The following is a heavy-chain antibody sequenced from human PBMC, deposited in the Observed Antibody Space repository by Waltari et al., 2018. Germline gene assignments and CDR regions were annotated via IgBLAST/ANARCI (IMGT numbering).Heavy chain of an antibody. CDR2: INPNSGGT. D-gene: IGHD3-22*01. V-gene: IGHV1-2*02. CDR3: ARDRYYYDSSGYDFDY. CDR1: GYTFTGYY. Sequence: QVQLVQSGAEVKKPGASVKVSCKASGYTFTGYYMHWVRQAPGQGLEWMGWINPNSGGTNYAQKLQGRVTMTRDTSISTAYMELSRLRSDDTAVYYCARDRYYYDSSGYDFDYWGQGTLVTVSS. J-gene: IGHJ4*02.